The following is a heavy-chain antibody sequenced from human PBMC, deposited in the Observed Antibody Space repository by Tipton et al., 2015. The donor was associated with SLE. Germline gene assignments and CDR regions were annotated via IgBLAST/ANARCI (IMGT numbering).Heavy chain of an antibody. Sequence: QSGAEVKKTGSSVKVSCKASGYSSPSYGISWVRQAPGQGLEWMGWIAAYNGNTNYAQDLQGRVTMTTDTSTGTAYMELRSLRSDDTAVYYCASGYSYVSPCEFWGQGTLVTVSS. V-gene: IGHV1-18*01. CDR3: ASGYSYVSPCEF. CDR2: IAAYNGNT. CDR1: GYSSPSYG. D-gene: IGHD5-18*01. J-gene: IGHJ4*02.